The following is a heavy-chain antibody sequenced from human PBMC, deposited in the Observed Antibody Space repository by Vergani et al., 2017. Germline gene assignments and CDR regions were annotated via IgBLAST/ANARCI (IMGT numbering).Heavy chain of an antibody. J-gene: IGHJ5*02. V-gene: IGHV3-33*01. CDR1: GFTFSSHG. CDR2: IWYDGSNK. D-gene: IGHD1-1*01. CDR3: ARWVNEKRFDT. Sequence: QVQLVESEGGVVQPGRSLTLSCVASGFTFSSHGMHWVRQAPGKGLEWVAVIWYDGSNKYYADSVKGRFTISRDNSKNTLYLQMNSLRVEDTAVYYCARWVNEKRFDTWGQGTLVTVSS.